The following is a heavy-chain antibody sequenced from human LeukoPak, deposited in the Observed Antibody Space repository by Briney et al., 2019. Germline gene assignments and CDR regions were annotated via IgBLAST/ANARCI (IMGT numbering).Heavy chain of an antibody. V-gene: IGHV1-18*01. Sequence: GASVKVSCKASGYTFTSYGISWVRQASGQGLEWMGWISAYNGNTNYAQKLQGRVTMTTDTSTSTAYMELRSLRSDDTAVYYCARTTTYYDILTGYPYWGQGTLVTVSS. CDR2: ISAYNGNT. J-gene: IGHJ4*02. D-gene: IGHD3-9*01. CDR1: GYTFTSYG. CDR3: ARTTTYYDILTGYPY.